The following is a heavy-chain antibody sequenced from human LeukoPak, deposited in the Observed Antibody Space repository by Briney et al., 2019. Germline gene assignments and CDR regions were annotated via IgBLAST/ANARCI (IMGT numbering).Heavy chain of an antibody. CDR1: GFTFSSYS. Sequence: GGSLRLSCAASGFTFSSYSMNWVRQAPGKGLEWVSYIISSSSTMYYADSVKGRFTISRDNAKNSLYLQMNSLRDEDTAVYYCARAILPDGSGSCYFDYWGQGTLVTVSS. V-gene: IGHV3-48*02. J-gene: IGHJ4*02. D-gene: IGHD3-10*01. CDR2: IISSSSTM. CDR3: ARAILPDGSGSCYFDY.